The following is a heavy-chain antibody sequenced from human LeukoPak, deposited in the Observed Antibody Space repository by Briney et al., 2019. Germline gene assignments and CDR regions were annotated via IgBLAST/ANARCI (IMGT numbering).Heavy chain of an antibody. J-gene: IGHJ4*02. CDR1: GYSTSSGYY. Sequence: SEALSLTCTVSGYSTSSGYYWGWIRQPPGKGLEWIGSIYHSGSTYYNPSLKSRVTISVDTSKNQFSLKLSSVTAADTAVYYCARASIYHDSSGYYLYWGQGTLVTVSS. V-gene: IGHV4-38-2*02. CDR2: IYHSGST. CDR3: ARASIYHDSSGYYLY. D-gene: IGHD3-22*01.